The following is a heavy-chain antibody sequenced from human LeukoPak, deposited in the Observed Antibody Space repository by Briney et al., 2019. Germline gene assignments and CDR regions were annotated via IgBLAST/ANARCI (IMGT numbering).Heavy chain of an antibody. J-gene: IGHJ5*02. V-gene: IGHV3-30*18. CDR3: AKGRGDYDYVWGIDNWFDP. Sequence: GRSLGLSCAASGFTFSSYGMHWVRQAPGKGLEWVAVISYDGSNKYYADSVKGRFTISRDNSKNTLYLQMNSLRAEDTAVYYCAKGRGDYDYVWGIDNWFDPWGQGTLVTVSS. D-gene: IGHD3-16*01. CDR1: GFTFSSYG. CDR2: ISYDGSNK.